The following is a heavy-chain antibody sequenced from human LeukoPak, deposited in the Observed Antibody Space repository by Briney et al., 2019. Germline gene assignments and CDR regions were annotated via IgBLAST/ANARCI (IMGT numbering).Heavy chain of an antibody. CDR1: GFTFSSYG. Sequence: GGSLRLSCAASGFTFSSYGIHWVRQAPGKGLEWVAFIRYDGSNKYYADSVKGRFTISRDNSKNTLYLQMNRLRAEDTAVYYCAKDEAYSGTFDYWGQGTLVTVSS. CDR2: IRYDGSNK. V-gene: IGHV3-30*02. D-gene: IGHD5-12*01. CDR3: AKDEAYSGTFDY. J-gene: IGHJ4*02.